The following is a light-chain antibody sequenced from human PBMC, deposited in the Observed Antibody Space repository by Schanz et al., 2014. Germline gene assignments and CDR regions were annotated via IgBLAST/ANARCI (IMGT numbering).Light chain of an antibody. J-gene: IGLJ2*01. CDR2: ADH. V-gene: IGLV1-44*01. CDR1: RSNIGSNT. Sequence: QSVMNQPPSASGPPGQTVTISCSGSRSNIGSNTVNWYQQLPGTAPKLLIYADHQRPSGIPDRFSGSKFGQSATLAIIGLQAGDEADYYCGAWDSGRRAVVFGGGTKVTVL. CDR3: GAWDSGRRAVV.